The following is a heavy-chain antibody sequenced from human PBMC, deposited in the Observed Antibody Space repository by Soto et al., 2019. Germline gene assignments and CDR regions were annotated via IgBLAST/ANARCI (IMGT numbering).Heavy chain of an antibody. CDR1: GFPFSRYG. V-gene: IGHV3-33*01. Sequence: GGSLRLSCAASGFPFSRYGMHWVRQAPGKGLEWVAIIWYDGSKKYHADSVKGRFTISRDDSKNTLYLQMNSLRAEDTAIYYCTRDEGYSSPSGSGYFEHWGRGTLVTGSS. CDR3: TRDEGYSSPSGSGYFEH. D-gene: IGHD6-19*01. CDR2: IWYDGSKK. J-gene: IGHJ4*02.